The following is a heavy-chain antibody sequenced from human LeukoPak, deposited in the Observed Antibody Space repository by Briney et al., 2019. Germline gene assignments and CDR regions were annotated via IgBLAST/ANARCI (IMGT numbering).Heavy chain of an antibody. CDR3: ARGRVAAAGKAPTFDY. CDR1: GGSFSGYY. CDR2: INHSGST. D-gene: IGHD6-13*01. J-gene: IGHJ4*02. V-gene: IGHV4-34*01. Sequence: SETLSLTCAVYGGSFSGYYWSWIRQPPGKGLEWIGEINHSGSTNYNPSLKSRVTISVDTSKNQFSLELSSVTAADTAVYYCARGRVAAAGKAPTFDYWGQGTLVTVSS.